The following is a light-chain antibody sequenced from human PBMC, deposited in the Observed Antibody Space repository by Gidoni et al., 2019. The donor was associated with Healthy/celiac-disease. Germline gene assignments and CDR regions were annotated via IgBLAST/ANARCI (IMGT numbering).Light chain of an antibody. CDR1: QGISSY. Sequence: DIQSTQSPSFLSASVGDRVTITCRASQGISSYLSWYQKKPGKAPTLLIYAASTLQSGVPSRLSGSGSGTEFTLTISSLQSEDFATYYCQQLNIYPRLTFGGGTKVEIK. V-gene: IGKV1-9*01. CDR3: QQLNIYPRLT. J-gene: IGKJ4*01. CDR2: AAS.